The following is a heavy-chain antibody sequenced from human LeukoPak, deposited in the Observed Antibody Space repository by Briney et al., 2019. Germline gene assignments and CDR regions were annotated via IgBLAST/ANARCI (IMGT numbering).Heavy chain of an antibody. CDR2: IIPIFGTA. CDR3: ARLRYCSSTSCYAGMRGYFDY. V-gene: IGHV1-69*06. CDR1: GGTFSSYA. Sequence: SVKVSCKASGGTFSSYAISWVRQAPGQGLEWMGGIIPIFGTANYAQKFQGRVTITADKSTSTAYTELSSLRSEDTAVYYCARLRYCSSTSCYAGMRGYFDYWGQGTLVTVSS. D-gene: IGHD2-2*01. J-gene: IGHJ4*02.